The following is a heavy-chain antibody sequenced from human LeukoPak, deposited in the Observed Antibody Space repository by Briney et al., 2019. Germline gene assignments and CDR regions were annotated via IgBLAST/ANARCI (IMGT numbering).Heavy chain of an antibody. CDR3: ARLGSSTTHGWFDP. Sequence: SETLSLTCTVSGGSTSSYYWSWIRQPPGKGLEWIGYIYYSGSTNYNPSLRSRVTISVDTSKNQFSLKLSSVTAADTAVYYCARLGSSTTHGWFDPWGQGTLVTVSS. CDR1: GGSTSSYY. D-gene: IGHD2-2*01. J-gene: IGHJ5*02. V-gene: IGHV4-59*08. CDR2: IYYSGST.